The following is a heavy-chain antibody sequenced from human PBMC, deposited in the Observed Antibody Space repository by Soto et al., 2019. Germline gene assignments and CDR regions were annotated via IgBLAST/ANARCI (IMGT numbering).Heavy chain of an antibody. Sequence: GASVKVSCKASGYTFTTYTMHWVRQAPGQSLEWMGWINADNGNTKYSQKFQGRVTITRDTSASTAYMELSSLRFEDTAVYYCARYRLPVPATADRSSWFDPWGPGTLVTVSS. D-gene: IGHD2-21*02. CDR2: INADNGNT. CDR1: GYTFTTYT. J-gene: IGHJ5*02. CDR3: ARYRLPVPATADRSSWFDP. V-gene: IGHV1-3*01.